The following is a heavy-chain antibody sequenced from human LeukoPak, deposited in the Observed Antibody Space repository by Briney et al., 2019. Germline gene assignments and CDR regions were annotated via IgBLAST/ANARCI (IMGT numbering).Heavy chain of an antibody. D-gene: IGHD3-22*01. Sequence: PSQTLSLTCTVSGDSISSGDYYWSWIRQPPGKGLEWIGYIYYSGSTTYNPSLKSRVTISIDTSKNQFSLKLSSVTAADTAVYYCARDRGYFDSSGYYSWGQGTLVTVSS. CDR3: ARDRGYFDSSGYYS. J-gene: IGHJ4*02. V-gene: IGHV4-30-4*01. CDR2: IYYSGST. CDR1: GDSISSGDYY.